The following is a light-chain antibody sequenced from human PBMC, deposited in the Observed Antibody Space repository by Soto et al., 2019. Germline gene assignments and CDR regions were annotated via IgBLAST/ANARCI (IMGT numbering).Light chain of an antibody. CDR3: QQHSHWPPWT. CDR2: GAS. CDR1: ENVRTF. J-gene: IGKJ1*01. Sequence: EVVLTQSPATLSLSPGERATLSCRASENVRTFVDWYQQKPGQAPRLLIHGASNRATGIPVRFSGSGSGTDFTLTISNLEPEDFAVYYCQQHSHWPPWTFGQGTRVEI. V-gene: IGKV3-11*01.